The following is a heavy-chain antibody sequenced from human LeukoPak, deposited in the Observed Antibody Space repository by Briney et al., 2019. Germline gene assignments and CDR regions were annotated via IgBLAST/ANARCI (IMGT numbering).Heavy chain of an antibody. CDR3: ARGYYGSGSHCCHMDV. J-gene: IGHJ6*03. Sequence: PSETLSLTCTVSGGSISSNSYYWGWIRQPPGKALEGVGSIYYSGSTYYNPSLKSRVTISVDTSKNQFSLKLSSVTAADTAVYYCARGYYGSGSHCCHMDVWGKGTTITVS. V-gene: IGHV4-39*07. CDR1: GGSISSNSYY. CDR2: IYYSGST. D-gene: IGHD3-10*01.